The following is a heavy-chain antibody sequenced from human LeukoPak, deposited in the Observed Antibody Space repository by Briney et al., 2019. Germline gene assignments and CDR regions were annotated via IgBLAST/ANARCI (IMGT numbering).Heavy chain of an antibody. CDR1: GFTFSSYW. V-gene: IGHV3-74*03. J-gene: IGHJ4*02. CDR3: ARVIYSGWEGELSD. CDR2: IKSDGSIT. D-gene: IGHD6-19*01. Sequence: PGGSLRLSCAASGFTFSSYWMHWVRQVPGKGLVWVSRIKSDGSITTYADSVKGRFTISRDSAKNILYLQMNSLRAEDTAVYYCARVIYSGWEGELSDWGQGTLVTVSS.